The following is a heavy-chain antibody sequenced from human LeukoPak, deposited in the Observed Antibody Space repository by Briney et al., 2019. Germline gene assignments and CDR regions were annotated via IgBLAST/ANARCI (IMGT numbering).Heavy chain of an antibody. CDR2: ISSSSSYM. CDR1: GFTFSSFS. J-gene: IGHJ4*02. CDR3: AKGPPGRFGSGKRKLYYFDY. Sequence: GGSLRLSCAASGFTFSSFSMNWVRQAPGKGLEWVSSISSSSSYMYYADSVKGRFTISRDNAKNSLYLQMNSLRAEDTALYYCAKGPPGRFGSGKRKLYYFDYWGQGTLVTVSS. V-gene: IGHV3-21*04. D-gene: IGHD3-10*01.